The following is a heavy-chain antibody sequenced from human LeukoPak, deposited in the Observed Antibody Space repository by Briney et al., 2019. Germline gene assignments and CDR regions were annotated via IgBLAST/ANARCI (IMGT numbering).Heavy chain of an antibody. CDR3: AKRQRGYYCGSGSSDY. Sequence: GGSLRLSCAASGFTFSSYAMSWVRQAPGKGLEWVSAISGSGGSTYYADSVKGRFTISRDNSKNTLYLQMNSLRAEDTAVYYCAKRQRGYYCGSGSSDYWGQGTLVTVSS. CDR2: ISGSGGST. J-gene: IGHJ4*02. CDR1: GFTFSSYA. D-gene: IGHD3-10*01. V-gene: IGHV3-23*01.